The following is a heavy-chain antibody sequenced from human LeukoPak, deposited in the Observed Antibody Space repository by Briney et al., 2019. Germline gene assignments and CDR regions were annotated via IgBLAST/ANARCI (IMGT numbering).Heavy chain of an antibody. D-gene: IGHD3-22*01. Sequence: SETLSLTCTVSGVSISSGGYYWGWIRQPPGKGLEWIGSIYYSGSTYYNPSLKSRVTISVDTSKNQFSLKLSSVTAADTAVYYCARASYDTSAFYWGQGTLVTVSS. CDR2: IYYSGST. V-gene: IGHV4-39*07. J-gene: IGHJ4*02. CDR1: GVSISSGGYY. CDR3: ARASYDTSAFY.